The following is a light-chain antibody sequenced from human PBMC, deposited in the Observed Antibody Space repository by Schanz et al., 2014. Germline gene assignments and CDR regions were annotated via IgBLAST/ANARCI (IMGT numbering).Light chain of an antibody. CDR2: GAS. CDR3: QQYNGGT. Sequence: IVLTQSPGILSLSPGERAALSCRASQSVTSDFLAWYQQKPGQAPRLLIHGASRRATGIPDRFSGSGSGTEFTLTISSLQSEDFAVYYCQQYNGGTFGQGTKVEIK. CDR1: QSVTSDF. J-gene: IGKJ1*01. V-gene: IGKV3-20*01.